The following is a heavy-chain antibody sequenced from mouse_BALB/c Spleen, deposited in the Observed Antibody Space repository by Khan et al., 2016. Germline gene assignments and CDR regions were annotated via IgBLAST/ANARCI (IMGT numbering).Heavy chain of an antibody. CDR1: GFNIKDTY. V-gene: IGHV14-3*02. D-gene: IGHD2-4*01. CDR3: ARSPYDYDGGFAD. Sequence: VQLQQSGAELVKPGASVKLSCTASGFNIKDTYMHWVKQRPEQGLEWIGRIDPANGNTKYDPKFQGKATITADTSSHTAYLQLSRLTSEDTAVYYCARSPYDYDGGFADGGQGTLVTVSA. J-gene: IGHJ3*01. CDR2: IDPANGNT.